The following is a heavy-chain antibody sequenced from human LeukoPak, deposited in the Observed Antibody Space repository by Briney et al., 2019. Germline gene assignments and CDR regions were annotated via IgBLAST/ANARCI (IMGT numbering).Heavy chain of an antibody. J-gene: IGHJ4*02. CDR3: AKVTTVTTSPFDY. CDR2: ISGSGGST. D-gene: IGHD4-17*01. Sequence: PGGSLRLSCAASGFTFSSYAMSWVRQAPGKGLEWASAISGSGGSTYYADSVKGRFTISRDNSKNTLYLQMNSLRAEDTAVYYCAKVTTVTTSPFDYWGQGTLVTVSS. CDR1: GFTFSSYA. V-gene: IGHV3-23*01.